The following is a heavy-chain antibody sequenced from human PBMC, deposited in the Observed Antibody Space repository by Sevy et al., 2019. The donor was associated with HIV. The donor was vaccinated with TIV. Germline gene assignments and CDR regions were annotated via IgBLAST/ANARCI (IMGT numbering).Heavy chain of an antibody. V-gene: IGHV3-7*01. D-gene: IGHD2-2*01. CDR1: GFTFSSYW. J-gene: IGHJ4*02. CDR3: ARPGGGSTSCYRY. CDR2: IKQDGSEK. Sequence: GESLKISCAASGFTFSSYWMSWVRQAPGKGLEWVANIKQDGSEKYYVDSVKGRFTISRDNAKNSLYLQMNSLRAEDTAVYYCARPGGGSTSCYRYWGQGTLVTVSS.